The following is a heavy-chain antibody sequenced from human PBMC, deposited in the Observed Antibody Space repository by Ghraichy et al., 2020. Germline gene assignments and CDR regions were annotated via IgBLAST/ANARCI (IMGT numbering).Heavy chain of an antibody. CDR2: ISSSSSTI. CDR1: GFTFSSYS. V-gene: IGHV3-48*02. D-gene: IGHD3-16*02. CDR3: ARDGPYDYVWGSYPFDY. Sequence: GGSLRLSCAASGFTFSSYSMNWVRQAPGKGLERVSYISSSSSTIYYADSVKGRFTISRDNAKNSLYLQMNSLRDEDTAVYYCARDGPYDYVWGSYPFDYWGQGTLVTVSS. J-gene: IGHJ4*02.